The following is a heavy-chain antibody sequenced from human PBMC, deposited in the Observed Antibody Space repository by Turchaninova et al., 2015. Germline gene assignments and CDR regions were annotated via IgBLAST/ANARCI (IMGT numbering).Heavy chain of an antibody. J-gene: IGHJ5*02. V-gene: IGHV1-58*02. D-gene: IGHD4-17*01. CDR1: GYSFANSA. CDR2: IIVGSGST. CDR3: AAEQYDYGPCWFDP. Sequence: QMPVVQSGPAVKKPGTSGKVSCKASGYSFANSAMKGVRQARGQPLEWVAWIIVGSGSTSYAQKFQGRVAVTRDMSTSTVYMELSSLRSDDTAIYSCAAEQYDYGPCWFDPWGQGTPVTVSS.